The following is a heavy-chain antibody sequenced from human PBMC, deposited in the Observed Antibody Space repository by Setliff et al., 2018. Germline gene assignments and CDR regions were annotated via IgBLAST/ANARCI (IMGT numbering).Heavy chain of an antibody. CDR3: AKPQVELRWGFES. Sequence: PGGSLRLSCTASGFIFSSYGMYWVRQAPGKGPEWVASIRYEGSNKQYADSVKGRFTIFRDGSKNTLFLQMTSLRAEDTAVYYCAKPQVELRWGFESWGQGTPVTVSS. CDR1: GFIFSSYG. CDR2: IRYEGSNK. V-gene: IGHV3-30*02. D-gene: IGHD1-7*01. J-gene: IGHJ4*02.